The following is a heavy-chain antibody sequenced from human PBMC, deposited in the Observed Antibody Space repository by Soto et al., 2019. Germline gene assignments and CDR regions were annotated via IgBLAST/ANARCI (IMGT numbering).Heavy chain of an antibody. J-gene: IGHJ6*03. CDR2: IYSGGST. CDR1: GFTVSSNY. V-gene: IGHV3-66*01. CDR3: ASVFWSGYGFYYYYMDV. Sequence: GGSLRLSCAASGFTVSSNYMSWVRQAPGKGLEWVSVIYSGGSTYYADSVKGRFTISRDNSKNTLYLQMNSLRAEDTAVYYCASVFWSGYGFYYYYMDVWGKGTTVTVSS. D-gene: IGHD3-3*01.